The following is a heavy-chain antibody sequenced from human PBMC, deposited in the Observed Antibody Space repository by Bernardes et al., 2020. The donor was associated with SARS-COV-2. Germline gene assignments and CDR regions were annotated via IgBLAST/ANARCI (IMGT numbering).Heavy chain of an antibody. CDR1: GYTFTSYG. Sequence: ASVKVSCKASGYTFTSYGISWVRQAPGQGLEWMGWISAYNGNTNYAQKLQGRVTMTTDTSTSTAYMELRSLRSDDTAVYYCARDFTIFGVGPNYYYYYMDVWGKGTTVTVSS. J-gene: IGHJ6*03. V-gene: IGHV1-18*01. CDR2: ISAYNGNT. D-gene: IGHD3-3*01. CDR3: ARDFTIFGVGPNYYYYYMDV.